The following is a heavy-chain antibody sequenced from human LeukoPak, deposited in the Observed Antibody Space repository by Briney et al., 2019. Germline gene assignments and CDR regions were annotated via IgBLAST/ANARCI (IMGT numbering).Heavy chain of an antibody. Sequence: PGRSLRLSGAASGFTFSSYAMHWVRQAPGKGLEWVAVISYDGSNKYYADSVKGRFTISRDNSKNTLYLQMNSLRAEDTAVYYCATLVEMATIVFDYWGQGTLVTVSS. V-gene: IGHV3-30-3*01. CDR3: ATLVEMATIVFDY. CDR1: GFTFSSYA. J-gene: IGHJ4*02. D-gene: IGHD5-24*01. CDR2: ISYDGSNK.